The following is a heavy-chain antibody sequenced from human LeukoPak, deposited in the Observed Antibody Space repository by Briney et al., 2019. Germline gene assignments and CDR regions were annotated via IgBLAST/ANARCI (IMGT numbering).Heavy chain of an antibody. V-gene: IGHV5-51*01. CDR2: IYPGDSDT. Sequence: GESLKISCKGSGYSFTSYWIGWVRQMPGKGLEWMGIIYPGDSDTRYSPSFQGQVTISADKSISTAYLQWSSLKASDTAMYYCARPGYSGYDSDAFDIWGQGTMVTVSS. J-gene: IGHJ3*02. D-gene: IGHD5-12*01. CDR3: ARPGYSGYDSDAFDI. CDR1: GYSFTSYW.